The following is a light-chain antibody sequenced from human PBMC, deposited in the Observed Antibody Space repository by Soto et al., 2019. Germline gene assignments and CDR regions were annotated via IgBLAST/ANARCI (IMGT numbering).Light chain of an antibody. J-gene: IGKJ4*01. CDR1: QSVSSIY. V-gene: IGKV3-11*01. CDR3: QQRSNWPSLT. CDR2: DAS. Sequence: EIVLVESPGTLSLSPGEIATLSCRAIQSVSSIYLAWYQHKPGQAPRLLISDASNRATGIPARFSGSGSETDFTLTISSLEPEDSAVYYCQQRSNWPSLTFGGGTKVDIK.